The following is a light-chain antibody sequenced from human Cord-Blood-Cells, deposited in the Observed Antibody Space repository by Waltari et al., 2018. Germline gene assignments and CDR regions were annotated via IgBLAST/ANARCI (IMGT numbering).Light chain of an antibody. CDR3: QQYGSSPPLT. Sequence: EIVLTKSPGSLSLPPGERATLSCRASQSVSSSYLAWYQQKPGQAPRLLIYGASSRATGIPDRFSGSGSGTDFTLTISRLEPEDFAVYYCQQYGSSPPLTFGGGTKVEIK. CDR1: QSVSSSY. J-gene: IGKJ4*01. CDR2: GAS. V-gene: IGKV3-20*01.